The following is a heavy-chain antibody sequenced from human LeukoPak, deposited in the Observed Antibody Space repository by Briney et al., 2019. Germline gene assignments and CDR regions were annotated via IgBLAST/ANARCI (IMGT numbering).Heavy chain of an antibody. V-gene: IGHV3-23*01. J-gene: IGHJ4*02. CDR1: GFTFSSYA. D-gene: IGHD4-11*01. CDR3: AKAGDYSNYHFDY. Sequence: GGSLRLSCAASGFTFSSYAMSWVRQAPGKGLEWVSAISGSGGSTYYADPVKGRFTISRDNSKNTLYLQMNSLRAEDTAVYYCAKAGDYSNYHFDYWGQGTLVTVSS. CDR2: ISGSGGST.